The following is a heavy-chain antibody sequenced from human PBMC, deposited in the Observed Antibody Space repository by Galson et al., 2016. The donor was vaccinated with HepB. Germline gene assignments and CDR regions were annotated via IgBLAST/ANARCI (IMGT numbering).Heavy chain of an antibody. D-gene: IGHD2-15*01. V-gene: IGHV3-7*01. CDR1: GFSFSSIW. CDR3: ATQGSLGY. Sequence: SLRLSCAASGFSFSSIWMSWVRQAPGKGLEWVANMKQDGSEKYYVDSVKGRFTISIDNAKNSLFLHMNSLRAEDTAVYFCATQGSLGYWGQGTLVTVSS. CDR2: MKQDGSEK. J-gene: IGHJ4*02.